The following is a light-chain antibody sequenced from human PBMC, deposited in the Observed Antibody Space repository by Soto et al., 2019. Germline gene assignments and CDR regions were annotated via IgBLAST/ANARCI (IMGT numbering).Light chain of an antibody. V-gene: IGLV2-14*01. J-gene: IGLJ2*01. CDR2: DVS. CDR1: SSDVGGYNY. CDR3: SSYTSSSFVV. Sequence: QSVLTQPASVSGSPGQSITISCTGTSSDVGGYNYVSWYQQHPGKAPKLMIYDVSNRPSRVSNRFSGSKSGNTASLTISGVQAEDEADSYCSSYTSSSFVVFGGGTQLTVL.